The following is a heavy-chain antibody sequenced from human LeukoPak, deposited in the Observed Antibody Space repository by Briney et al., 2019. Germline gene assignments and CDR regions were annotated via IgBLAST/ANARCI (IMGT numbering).Heavy chain of an antibody. CDR1: GFTFSNYA. V-gene: IGHV4-34*01. CDR2: INHSGST. CDR3: ARGPNYGGNSKDFDY. D-gene: IGHD4-23*01. J-gene: IGHJ4*02. Sequence: PGGSLRLSCAASGFTFSNYAMSWVRQPPGKGLEWIGEINHSGSTNYNPSLKSRVTISVDTSKNRFSLKLSSVTAADTAVYYCARGPNYGGNSKDFDYWGQGTLVTVSS.